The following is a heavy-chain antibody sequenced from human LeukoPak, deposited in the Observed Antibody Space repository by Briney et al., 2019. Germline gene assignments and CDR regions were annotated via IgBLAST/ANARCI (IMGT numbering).Heavy chain of an antibody. V-gene: IGHV4-4*07. Sequence: SETLSLTCTVSGGFISSYYWSWIRQPAGKGLEWIGRIYTSGSTNYNPSLKSRVTMSVDTSKNQFSLKLSSVTAADTAVYYCARGSPTYYYDSTEEGDAFDIWGQGTMVTVSS. CDR1: GGFISSYY. J-gene: IGHJ3*02. D-gene: IGHD3-22*01. CDR2: IYTSGST. CDR3: ARGSPTYYYDSTEEGDAFDI.